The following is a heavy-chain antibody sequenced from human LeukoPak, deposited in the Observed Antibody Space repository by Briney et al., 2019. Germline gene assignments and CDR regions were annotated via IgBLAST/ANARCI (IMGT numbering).Heavy chain of an antibody. V-gene: IGHV4-59*01. J-gene: IGHJ6*03. CDR2: IYYSGST. CDR1: GGSISSYY. CDR3: VRVAGTHYMDV. D-gene: IGHD1-1*01. Sequence: KPSETLSLTCIVSGGSISSYYWSWIRQPPGKGLEWIGYIYYSGSTSYNPSLESRVSISVDTSKNQFSLKLSSVTAADTAVYYWVRVAGTHYMDVWGKGTTVTVSS.